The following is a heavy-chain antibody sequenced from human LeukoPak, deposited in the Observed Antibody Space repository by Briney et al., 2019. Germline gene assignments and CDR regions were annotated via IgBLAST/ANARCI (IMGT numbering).Heavy chain of an antibody. Sequence: ASVKVSCKASGYTFTSYGISWVRQAPGQGLEWMGWISAYNGKTNYAQKLQGRVTMTTDTSTSTAYMELRSLRSDDTAVYFCARVSYYGSGSLNWFDPWGQGTLVTVSS. CDR3: ARVSYYGSGSLNWFDP. V-gene: IGHV1-18*01. CDR2: ISAYNGKT. CDR1: GYTFTSYG. D-gene: IGHD3-10*01. J-gene: IGHJ5*02.